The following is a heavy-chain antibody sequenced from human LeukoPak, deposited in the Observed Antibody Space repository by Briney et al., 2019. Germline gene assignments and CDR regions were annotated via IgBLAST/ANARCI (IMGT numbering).Heavy chain of an antibody. D-gene: IGHD3-3*01. Sequence: PGGSLRLSCAASGFTFGSYAMSWARQAPGKGLEWVSDISGSGGNTYYADSVKGRFTTSRDNSKNTLSLQMNSLRAEDTAVYYCAKGYDFLDYWGQGTLVTVSS. CDR3: AKGYDFLDY. CDR2: ISGSGGNT. J-gene: IGHJ4*02. CDR1: GFTFGSYA. V-gene: IGHV3-23*01.